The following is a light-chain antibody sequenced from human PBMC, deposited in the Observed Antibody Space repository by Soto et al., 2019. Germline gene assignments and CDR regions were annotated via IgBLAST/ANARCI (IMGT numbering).Light chain of an antibody. CDR1: SSDVEANKL. CDR2: EDI. J-gene: IGLJ3*02. Sequence: QSALTQPASVSGSPGQSITISCTGSSSDVEANKLVSWYQQHPGTAPRLLIYEDIRRPSGISSRFSGSKSGNTASLTISGLRAEDEAAYYCCLYVDHRKFVFGGGTKLTVL. V-gene: IGLV2-23*01. CDR3: CLYVDHRKFV.